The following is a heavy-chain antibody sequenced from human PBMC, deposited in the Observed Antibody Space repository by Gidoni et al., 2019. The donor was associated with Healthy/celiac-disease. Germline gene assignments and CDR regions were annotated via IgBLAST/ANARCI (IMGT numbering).Heavy chain of an antibody. V-gene: IGHV3-11*05. CDR3: ASSYGDVEAFDI. Sequence: VHLVGSGGGLVKHGGYLRLSCAASGFTFRDSYMSCIRQAPGKGLGWVSYIRSSSSYTNYADSVKGRFTISRDNAKNSLYLQMNSLRAEDTAVYYCASSYGDVEAFDIWGQGTMVTVSS. CDR1: GFTFRDSY. J-gene: IGHJ3*02. D-gene: IGHD4-17*01. CDR2: IRSSSSYT.